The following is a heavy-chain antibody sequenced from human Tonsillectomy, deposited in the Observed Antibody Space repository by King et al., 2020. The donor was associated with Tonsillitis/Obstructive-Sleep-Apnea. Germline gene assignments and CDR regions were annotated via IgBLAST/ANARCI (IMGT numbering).Heavy chain of an antibody. J-gene: IGHJ4*02. CDR2: IWYDGSDK. D-gene: IGHD3-3*01. CDR1: GFTFSSYG. CDR3: VRDAAIFGVVMRGPFDF. V-gene: IGHV3-33*01. Sequence: VQLVESGGGVVQPGRSLRLSCAASGFTFSSYGMHWVRQAPGKGLEWVAVIWYDGSDKYFADSVRGRFTISRDNSKNTLYLQMNSLRAEDTAVYYCVRDAAIFGVVMRGPFDFWGQGTLVTVSS.